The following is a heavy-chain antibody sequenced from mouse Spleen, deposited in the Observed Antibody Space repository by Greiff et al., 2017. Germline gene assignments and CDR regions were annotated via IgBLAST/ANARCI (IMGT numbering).Heavy chain of an antibody. CDR2: IDPETGGT. D-gene: IGHD2-13*01. Sequence: VQGVESGAELVRPGASVTLSCKASGYTFTDYEMHWVKQTPVHGLEWIGAIDPETGGTAYNQKFKGKAILTADKSSSTAYMELRSLTSEDSAVYYCTKIYYGDYGTRFDYWGQGTTLTVSS. J-gene: IGHJ2*01. CDR3: TKIYYGDYGTRFDY. CDR1: GYTFTDYE. V-gene: IGHV1-15*01.